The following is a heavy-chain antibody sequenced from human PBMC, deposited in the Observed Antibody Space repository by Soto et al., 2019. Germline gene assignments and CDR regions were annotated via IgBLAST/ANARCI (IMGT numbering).Heavy chain of an antibody. V-gene: IGHV3-23*01. CDR2: FRTSGDGGTT. CDR1: GFTFSSYS. CDR3: AKKVNSGPGSQYFDY. Sequence: GGSLRLSCAASGFTFSSYSMSWVRQAPGKGLEWVSGFRTSGDGGTTYYADSVKGRFTISRDNSKNMLFLQMNSLRAEDTAIYYCAKKVNSGPGSQYFDYWGQGTQVTVSS. J-gene: IGHJ4*02. D-gene: IGHD3-10*01.